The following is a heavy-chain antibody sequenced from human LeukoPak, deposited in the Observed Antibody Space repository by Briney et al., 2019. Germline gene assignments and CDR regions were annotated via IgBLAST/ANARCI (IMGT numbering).Heavy chain of an antibody. CDR3: ARGAGYNYYPDYFDY. D-gene: IGHD5-24*01. CDR1: GGTFSSYA. V-gene: IGHV1-69*13. J-gene: IGHJ4*02. CDR2: IIPIFGTA. Sequence: SVKVSCKASGGTFSSYAISWVRQAPGQGLEWMGGIIPIFGTANYAQKFQGRVTITADESTSTAYMELSSLRSEDTAVYYCARGAGYNYYPDYFDYWGQGTLVTVSS.